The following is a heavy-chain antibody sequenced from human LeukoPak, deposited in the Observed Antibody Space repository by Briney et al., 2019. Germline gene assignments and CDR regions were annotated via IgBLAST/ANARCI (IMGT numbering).Heavy chain of an antibody. CDR1: GFTFSSYS. Sequence: GGSLRLSCAASGFTFSSYSMNWVRQAPGKGLEWVSYISSSRSYIYYTDSVKGRFTISTDNATNSLYLQMNSQRAEDTAVYYCARDPSTYYYGSGSYPTGWGQGTLVTVSS. J-gene: IGHJ4*02. D-gene: IGHD3-10*01. CDR3: ARDPSTYYYGSGSYPTG. CDR2: ISSSRSYI. V-gene: IGHV3-21*01.